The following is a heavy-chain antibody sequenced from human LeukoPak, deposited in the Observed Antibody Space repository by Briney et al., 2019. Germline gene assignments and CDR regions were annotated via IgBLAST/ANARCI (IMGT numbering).Heavy chain of an antibody. CDR1: GGTFSSYA. V-gene: IGHV1-69*06. D-gene: IGHD3-22*01. J-gene: IGHJ2*01. CDR2: IIPISGTA. Sequence: ASVNVSCKASGGTFSSYAISWVRQAPGQGLEWMGGIIPISGTANYAQKFQGRVTITADKSTSTAYMELSSLRSEDTAVYYCARSVVVISRGYWYFDLWGRGTLVTVSS. CDR3: ARSVVVISRGYWYFDL.